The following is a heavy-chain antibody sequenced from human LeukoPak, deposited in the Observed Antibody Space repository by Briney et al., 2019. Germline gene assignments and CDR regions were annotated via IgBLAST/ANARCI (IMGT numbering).Heavy chain of an antibody. D-gene: IGHD6-13*01. Sequence: GGSLRLSCVASDFIFSSYWMTWVRQAPGKGLEWVANIKQDGGETYYVGSEKGRFTISRDNAQNSLYLQMNSLRAEDTAIYYCAGGVWPRSNYWGQGTLVTVSS. CDR1: DFIFSSYW. J-gene: IGHJ4*02. CDR2: IKQDGGET. CDR3: AGGVWPRSNY. V-gene: IGHV3-7*01.